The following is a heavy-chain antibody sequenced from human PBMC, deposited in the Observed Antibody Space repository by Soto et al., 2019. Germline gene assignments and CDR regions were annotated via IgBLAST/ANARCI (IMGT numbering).Heavy chain of an antibody. J-gene: IGHJ6*02. Sequence: QVQLVQSGAEVKKPGSSVKVSCKASGGTFSSYTISWVRQAPGQGLEWMGRIIPILGIANYAQKFQGRVTSTADKSTSTAYMELSSLRSEDTAVYYCAARVLCNYYYYGMDVWGQGTTVTVSS. CDR3: AARVLCNYYYYGMDV. CDR1: GGTFSSYT. D-gene: IGHD2-21*01. CDR2: IIPILGIA. V-gene: IGHV1-69*02.